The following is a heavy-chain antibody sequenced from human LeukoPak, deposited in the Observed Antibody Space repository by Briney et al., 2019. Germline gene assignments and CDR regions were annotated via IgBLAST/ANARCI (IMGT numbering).Heavy chain of an antibody. V-gene: IGHV4-59*01. CDR3: ARFSDSSGYFNFYYFDY. CDR2: IYYSGST. D-gene: IGHD3-22*01. J-gene: IGHJ4*02. Sequence: SSETLSLTCTVSGGSISSYYWSWIRQPPGKGLEWIGYIYYSGSTNYNPSLKSRVTISVDTSKNQFSLKLSSVTAADTAVYYCARFSDSSGYFNFYYFDYWGQGTLVTVSS. CDR1: GGSISSYY.